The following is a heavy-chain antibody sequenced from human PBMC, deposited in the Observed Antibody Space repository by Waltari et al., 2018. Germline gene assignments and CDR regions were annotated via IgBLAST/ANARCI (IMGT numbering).Heavy chain of an antibody. J-gene: IGHJ5*02. CDR3: ARERHRLMEEGYLMALDP. Sequence: QVQLVQSGAEVKKPGASVKVSCKASGYTFSDYGISWVRQAPGKGLGWMGWISGNNGHTNHAQKFQGRLIMTKDTSPTTVYMELSYLTADDTAVYFCARERHRLMEEGYLMALDPWGQEPWSPSPQ. CDR2: ISGNNGHT. V-gene: IGHV1-18*01. CDR1: GYTFSDYG. D-gene: IGHD2-21*01.